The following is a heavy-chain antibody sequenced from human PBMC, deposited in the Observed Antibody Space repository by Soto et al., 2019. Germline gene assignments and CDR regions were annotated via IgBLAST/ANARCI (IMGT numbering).Heavy chain of an antibody. J-gene: IGHJ5*02. CDR1: GFTFSSYA. V-gene: IGHV3-64D*06. CDR2: ISSNGSST. D-gene: IGHD2-21*02. Sequence: GSLRLFCSASGFTFSSYAMHWVRQAPGKGLEYVSAISSNGSSTYYADSVKGRFTIYRDNSKNTLYLQMSSLRDENTAVYYCVKDPFGYCGGDCYSSPPSWGQGTLVTVSS. CDR3: VKDPFGYCGGDCYSSPPS.